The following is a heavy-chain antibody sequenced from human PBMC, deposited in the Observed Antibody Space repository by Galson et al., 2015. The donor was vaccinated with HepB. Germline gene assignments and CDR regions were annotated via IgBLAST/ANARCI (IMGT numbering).Heavy chain of an antibody. CDR1: GGSFSGYY. Sequence: ETLSLTCAVYGGSFSGYYWSWIRQPPGKGLEWIGEINHSGSTNYNPSLKSRVTISVDTSKNQFSLKLSSVTAADTAVYYCARIAYSWEILMPYNWFDPWGQGTLVTVSS. CDR2: INHSGST. J-gene: IGHJ5*02. CDR3: ARIAYSWEILMPYNWFDP. V-gene: IGHV4-34*01. D-gene: IGHD5-18*01.